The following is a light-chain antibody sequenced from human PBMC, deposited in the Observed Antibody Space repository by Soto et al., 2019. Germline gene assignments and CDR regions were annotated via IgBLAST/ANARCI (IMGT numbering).Light chain of an antibody. CDR3: QQYDNSVYT. V-gene: IGKV3-20*01. Sequence: EIVLTQSPGTLYLSPGERATLSCRTSQSLSSSYLAWYQQKPGQAPRLLIYSASSRATGIPDRFSGSGSGTDFTLTINRLEPEDFAVYYCQQYDNSVYTFGQGTRLEIK. J-gene: IGKJ2*01. CDR2: SAS. CDR1: QSLSSSY.